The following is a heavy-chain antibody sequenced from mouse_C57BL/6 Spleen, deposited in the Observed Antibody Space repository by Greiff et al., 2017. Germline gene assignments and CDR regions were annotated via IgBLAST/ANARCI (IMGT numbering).Heavy chain of an antibody. CDR1: GYTFTDYE. CDR2: IDPETGGT. Sequence: QVQLQQSGAELARPGASVTLSCKASGYTFTDYEMHWVKQTPVHGLEWIGAIDPETGGTAYNQKFKGKAILTADKSSSTAYMELRSLTSEDSAVYYCTRFSLYYYAMDYWGQGTSVTVSS. D-gene: IGHD1-1*01. J-gene: IGHJ4*01. CDR3: TRFSLYYYAMDY. V-gene: IGHV1-15*01.